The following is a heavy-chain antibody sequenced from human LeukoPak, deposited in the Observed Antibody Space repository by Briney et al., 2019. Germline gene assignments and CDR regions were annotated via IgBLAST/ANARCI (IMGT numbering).Heavy chain of an antibody. CDR1: GFSFSSNS. CDR3: VRETLGAGDY. CDR2: MSRDGVNG. Sequence: GGSLRLSCAASGFSFSSNSMHWVRQAPGKGLEWVAVMSRDGVNGYYSESVKGRFTVSSDNPRNTVYLQMSGLSAEDTALYYCVRETLGAGDYWGQGTFVAVSS. V-gene: IGHV3-30*03. J-gene: IGHJ4*02. D-gene: IGHD1-26*01.